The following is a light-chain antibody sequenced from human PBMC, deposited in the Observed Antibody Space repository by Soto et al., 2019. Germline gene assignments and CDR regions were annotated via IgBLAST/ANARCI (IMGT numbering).Light chain of an antibody. Sequence: EIVLTQSPGTLSLSPGERTTLSCRASQSVSNTYLAWYQQKPGQAPRLLIFGASSRATGIPDRFSGSGSGTDFTLTISRLEPEDFAVYYCKQYGGIPLTFGGGTRVEIK. CDR3: KQYGGIPLT. J-gene: IGKJ4*01. V-gene: IGKV3-20*01. CDR2: GAS. CDR1: QSVSNTY.